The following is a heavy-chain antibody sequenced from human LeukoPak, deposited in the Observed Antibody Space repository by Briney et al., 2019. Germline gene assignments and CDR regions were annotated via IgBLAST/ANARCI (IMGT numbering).Heavy chain of an antibody. D-gene: IGHD3-3*01. CDR3: AKSPLIFGVVTAFDY. Sequence: GGSLRLSCAASGFTFSSYGMHWVRQAPGKGLEWVAVISYDGSNKYYADSVKGRFTISRDNPKNTLYLQMNSLRAEDTAVYYCAKSPLIFGVVTAFDYWGQGTLVTVSS. V-gene: IGHV3-30*18. CDR1: GFTFSSYG. CDR2: ISYDGSNK. J-gene: IGHJ4*02.